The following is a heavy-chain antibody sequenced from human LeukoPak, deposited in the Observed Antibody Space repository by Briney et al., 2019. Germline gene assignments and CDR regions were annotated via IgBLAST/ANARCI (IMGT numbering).Heavy chain of an antibody. CDR2: LSGSGGST. Sequence: PGGSLRLSCAASGFTFSNYAMSWVRQGPGKGLEWVSTLSGSGGSTYHADSVEGRFTISRDNSKNMLYLQMNSLRAEDTAVYYGAKSPCLIGVAGTDYFFDYWGQGTLVTVSS. CDR3: AKSPCLIGVAGTDYFFDY. D-gene: IGHD6-19*01. J-gene: IGHJ4*02. CDR1: GFTFSNYA. V-gene: IGHV3-23*01.